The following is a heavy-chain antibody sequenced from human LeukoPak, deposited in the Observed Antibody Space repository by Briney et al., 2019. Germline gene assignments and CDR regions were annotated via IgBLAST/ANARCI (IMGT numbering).Heavy chain of an antibody. V-gene: IGHV1-24*01. D-gene: IGHD3-3*01. CDR2: FDPEDGET. Sequence: GASVKVSCKVSGYTLTELSMHWVRQAPGKGLEWMGGFDPEDGETIYAQKFQGSVTMAEDTSTDTAYMELSSLRSEDTAVYYCATWNDFWSGYLDYWGQGTLVTVSS. CDR3: ATWNDFWSGYLDY. J-gene: IGHJ4*02. CDR1: GYTLTELS.